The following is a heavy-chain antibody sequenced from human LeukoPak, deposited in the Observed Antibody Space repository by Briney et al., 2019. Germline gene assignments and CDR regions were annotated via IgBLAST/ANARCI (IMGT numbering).Heavy chain of an antibody. D-gene: IGHD3-9*01. Sequence: PSETLSLTCAVSGGSLSGYYWSWIRQPPGKGLEWIGEINHSGSTNYNPSLKSRVTLPVDTSKNQFSLKLSSVTAADTAVYYCARAPYFDWLLYTFDYWGQGTLVTVSS. CDR3: ARAPYFDWLLYTFDY. CDR2: INHSGST. J-gene: IGHJ4*02. CDR1: GGSLSGYY. V-gene: IGHV4-34*01.